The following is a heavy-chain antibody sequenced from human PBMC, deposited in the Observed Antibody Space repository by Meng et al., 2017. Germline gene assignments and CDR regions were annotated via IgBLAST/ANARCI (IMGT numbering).Heavy chain of an antibody. CDR2: ISAYNGNT. V-gene: IGHV1-18*01. CDR3: ARVLRAVYYYGMDV. CDR1: GYTFTSYG. J-gene: IGHJ6*02. Sequence: ASVKVSCKASGYTFTSYGISWVRQAPGQGLEWMGWISAYNGNTNYAQKPQDRVTMTTDTSTSTAYMELRSLRSDDTAVYYCARVLRAVYYYGMDVWGQGTTVTVSS.